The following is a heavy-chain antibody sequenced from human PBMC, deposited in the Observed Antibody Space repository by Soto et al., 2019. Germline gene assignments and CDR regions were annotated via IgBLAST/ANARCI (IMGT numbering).Heavy chain of an antibody. Sequence: QVQLVQSGAEVKKPGSSVKVSCKASGGTFSRYAISWVRQAPGQGLEWMGGIIPIFGTANYAQKFQGRVTITADKSTSTAYMELSSLRSEDTAVYYCASDPAYYDSRGGDIWGQGTMVTVSS. CDR3: ASDPAYYDSRGGDI. D-gene: IGHD3-22*01. J-gene: IGHJ3*02. CDR2: IIPIFGTA. CDR1: GGTFSRYA. V-gene: IGHV1-69*06.